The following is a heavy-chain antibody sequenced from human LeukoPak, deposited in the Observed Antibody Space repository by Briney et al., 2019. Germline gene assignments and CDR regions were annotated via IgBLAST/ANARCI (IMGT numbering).Heavy chain of an antibody. CDR2: IYTSGST. D-gene: IGHD3-3*01. V-gene: IGHV4-4*07. J-gene: IGHJ4*02. CDR3: ARGSPYYDFWSGYYMGDYFDY. CDR1: GGSISSYY. Sequence: SETQSLTCTVSGGSISSYYWSWIRQPAGKGLEWIGRIYTSGSTNYNPSLKSRVTMSVDTSKNQFSLKLSSVTAADTAVYYCARGSPYYDFWSGYYMGDYFDYWGQGTLVTVSS.